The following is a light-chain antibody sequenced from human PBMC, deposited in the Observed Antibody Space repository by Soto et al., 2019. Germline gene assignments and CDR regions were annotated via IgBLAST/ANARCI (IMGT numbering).Light chain of an antibody. V-gene: IGLV2-23*01. Sequence: QSALTQPASVSGSPGQSITISCTGTSSSVGSYNLVSWYQHHPDKAPKLIIYEGSKRPSGVSNRFSGSKSGNTAPLTISGLQAEDEADYYCCSYAGSSMPWVFGGGTKLTVL. J-gene: IGLJ3*02. CDR3: CSYAGSSMPWV. CDR1: SSSVGSYNL. CDR2: EGS.